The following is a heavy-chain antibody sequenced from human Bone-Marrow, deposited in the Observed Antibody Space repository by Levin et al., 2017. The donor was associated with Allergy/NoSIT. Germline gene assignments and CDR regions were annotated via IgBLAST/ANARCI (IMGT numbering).Heavy chain of an antibody. CDR1: GFTFSSYG. V-gene: IGHV3-33*01. J-gene: IGHJ5*02. CDR3: ARAYYYDSSGWGSHWFDP. CDR2: IWYDGSNK. D-gene: IGHD3-22*01. Sequence: PGGSLRLSCAASGFTFSSYGMHWVRQAPGKGLEWVAVIWYDGSNKYYADSVKGRFTISRDNSKNTLYLQMNSLRAEDTAVYYCARAYYYDSSGWGSHWFDPWGQGTLVTVSS.